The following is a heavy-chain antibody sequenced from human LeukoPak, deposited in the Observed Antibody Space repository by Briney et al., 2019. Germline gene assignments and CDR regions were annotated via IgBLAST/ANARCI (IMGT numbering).Heavy chain of an antibody. CDR1: EFIVSINY. CDR3: AELGITMIGGV. D-gene: IGHD3-10*02. Sequence: GGSLRLSCAASEFIVSINYMTWVRQAPGKGLEWVSLIYSRGDTKYADSVKGRFTISRDNSKNSLYLQMNSLRVEDTAVYYCAELGITMIGGVWGKGTTVTISS. J-gene: IGHJ6*04. CDR2: IYSRGDT. V-gene: IGHV3-66*01.